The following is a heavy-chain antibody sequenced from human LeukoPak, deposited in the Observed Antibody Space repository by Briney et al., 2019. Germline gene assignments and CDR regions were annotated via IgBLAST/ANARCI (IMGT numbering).Heavy chain of an antibody. J-gene: IGHJ3*02. V-gene: IGHV1-18*01. D-gene: IGHD6-13*01. Sequence: GASVKVSCKASGYTFTSYGISWVRQAPGQGLEWMGWISAYNGNTNYAQKLQGRVTMTTDTSTSTAYMELRSLRSDDTAVYYCARTLPGIAAAGDAFDIWGQGTMVTVSS. CDR3: ARTLPGIAAAGDAFDI. CDR2: ISAYNGNT. CDR1: GYTFTSYG.